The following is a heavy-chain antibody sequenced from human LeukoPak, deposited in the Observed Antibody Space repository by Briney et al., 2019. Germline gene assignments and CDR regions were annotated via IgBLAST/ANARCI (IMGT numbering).Heavy chain of an antibody. CDR1: GNYW. CDR2: INSDGSWT. CDR3: VSFYEAY. J-gene: IGHJ4*02. Sequence: GGSLRLSCAASGNYWMHWVHQAPGKGLVWVSHINSDGSWTSYADSVKGRFTISKDNAKNTVYLQMNNLRAEDTAVYYCVSFYEAYWGRGTLVTVSS. V-gene: IGHV3-74*01. D-gene: IGHD2/OR15-2a*01.